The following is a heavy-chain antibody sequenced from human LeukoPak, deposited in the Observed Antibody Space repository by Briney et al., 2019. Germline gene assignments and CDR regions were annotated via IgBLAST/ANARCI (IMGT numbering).Heavy chain of an antibody. J-gene: IGHJ4*02. Sequence: PSETLSLTCAVYGGSFSGYYWSWIRQPPGKGLEWIGEINHSGSTNYNPSIKSRVTISVDTSKNQFSLKLDSVTAADTAVYYCARGLWKTYYGSGRGYYFDYWGQGTLVTVSS. CDR1: GGSFSGYY. CDR2: INHSGST. V-gene: IGHV4-34*01. CDR3: ARGLWKTYYGSGRGYYFDY. D-gene: IGHD3-10*01.